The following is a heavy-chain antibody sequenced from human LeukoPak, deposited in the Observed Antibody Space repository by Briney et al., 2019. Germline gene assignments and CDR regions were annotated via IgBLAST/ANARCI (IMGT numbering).Heavy chain of an antibody. CDR2: IYYSGST. J-gene: IGHJ4*02. CDR1: GGSISSGGYY. Sequence: SETLSLTCTVSGGSISSGGYYWSWIRQHPGTGLEWIGYIYYSGSTYYNPSLKSRVTISVDTSKNQFSLKLSSVTAADTAVYYCARGYDGDFDYWGQGTLVTVSS. D-gene: IGHD3-3*01. V-gene: IGHV4-31*03. CDR3: ARGYDGDFDY.